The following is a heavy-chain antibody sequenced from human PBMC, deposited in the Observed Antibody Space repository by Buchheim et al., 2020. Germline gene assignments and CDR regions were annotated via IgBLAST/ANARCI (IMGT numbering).Heavy chain of an antibody. Sequence: QVQLVESGGGVVQPGRSLRLSCAASGFTFSSYGMHWVRQAPGKGLEWAAFIRYDGSNKYYADSVKGRFTISRDNSKNTLHLQMNSLRAEDTAVYYCAKDRGYYDSSGYYYYWGQGTL. V-gene: IGHV3-30*02. CDR1: GFTFSSYG. J-gene: IGHJ4*02. CDR2: IRYDGSNK. CDR3: AKDRGYYDSSGYYYY. D-gene: IGHD3-22*01.